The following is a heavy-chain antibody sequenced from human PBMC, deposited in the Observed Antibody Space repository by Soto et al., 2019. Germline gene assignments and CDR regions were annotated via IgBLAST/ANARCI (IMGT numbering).Heavy chain of an antibody. V-gene: IGHV4-31*03. CDR3: ARGRLRGWFDP. D-gene: IGHD3-10*01. Sequence: PSETLSLTCTVSGGSITTSGDYWSWIRQHPGKGLECIGYISHSGITEYNPPLKSRLTISVDTSKNQFSLKLSSVTAADTAVYYCARGRLRGWFDPWGQGTLVTVS. J-gene: IGHJ5*02. CDR1: GGSITTSGDY. CDR2: ISHSGIT.